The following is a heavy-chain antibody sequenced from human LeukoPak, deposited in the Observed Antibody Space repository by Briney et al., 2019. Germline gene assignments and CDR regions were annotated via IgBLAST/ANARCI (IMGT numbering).Heavy chain of an antibody. CDR1: GFTFSSYA. Sequence: GGSLRLACAASGFTFSSYAMSWVRQAPGKGLEWVSVISGSGGSTYSADSVKGRFTISRDNSKNTLYLQMNSLRAEDTAVYFCAKSQDGGRLFHFDYWGQGTLVTVSS. J-gene: IGHJ4*02. V-gene: IGHV3-23*01. D-gene: IGHD1-26*01. CDR3: AKSQDGGRLFHFDY. CDR2: ISGSGGST.